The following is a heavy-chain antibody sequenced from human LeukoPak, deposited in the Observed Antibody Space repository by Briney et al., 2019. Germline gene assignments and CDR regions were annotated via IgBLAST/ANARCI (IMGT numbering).Heavy chain of an antibody. D-gene: IGHD3-10*01. J-gene: IGHJ6*04. V-gene: IGHV3-23*01. CDR3: ARDLHGSRDV. CDR2: ISGSGGST. Sequence: GGSLRLSCAASGFTFSSYAMSWVRQAPGKGLEWVSTISGSGGSTYYADSVKGRFTISRDNAKNTVYLQMDSLRAEDTAVYYCARDLHGSRDVWGKGTTVTVSS. CDR1: GFTFSSYA.